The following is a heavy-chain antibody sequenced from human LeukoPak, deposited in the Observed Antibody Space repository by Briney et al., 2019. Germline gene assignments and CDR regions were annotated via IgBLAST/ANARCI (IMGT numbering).Heavy chain of an antibody. CDR2: ISASVVST. V-gene: IGHV3-23*01. CDR1: GFTVSSNY. D-gene: IGHD4-17*01. CDR3: AKFENYGDYPSFDY. Sequence: GGSLRLSCAASGFTVSSNYMSWVRQAPGRGLEWVSSISASVVSTYYADSVKGRFTISRDNSKNTLYLQMNSLRVEDTAVYYCAKFENYGDYPSFDYWGQGALVTVSS. J-gene: IGHJ4*02.